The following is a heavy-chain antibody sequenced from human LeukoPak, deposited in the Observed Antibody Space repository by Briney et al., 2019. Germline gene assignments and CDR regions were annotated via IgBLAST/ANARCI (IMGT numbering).Heavy chain of an antibody. Sequence: GGSLRLSCAASGFTFSSYAMSWVRQAPGKGLEWVSAISGSGGSTYYADSVKGRFTISRDNSRNTLYLQMNSLRAEDTAVYYCAKARYYDSSGLGQHWGQGTLVTVSS. CDR2: ISGSGGST. CDR1: GFTFSSYA. V-gene: IGHV3-23*01. J-gene: IGHJ1*01. CDR3: AKARYYDSSGLGQH. D-gene: IGHD3-22*01.